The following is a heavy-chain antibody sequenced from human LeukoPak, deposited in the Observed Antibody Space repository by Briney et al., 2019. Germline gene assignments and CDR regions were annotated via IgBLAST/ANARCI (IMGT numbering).Heavy chain of an antibody. D-gene: IGHD3-22*01. CDR2: ISGSGGST. V-gene: IGHV3-23*01. J-gene: IGHJ3*02. Sequence: GGSLRLSCAASGFTFSSYEMNWVRQAPGKGLEWVSAISGSGGSTYYADSVKGRFTISRDNSKNTLYLQMNSLRAEDTAVYYCANPHYYDSSGYYKVAFDIWGQGTMVTVSS. CDR1: GFTFSSYE. CDR3: ANPHYYDSSGYYKVAFDI.